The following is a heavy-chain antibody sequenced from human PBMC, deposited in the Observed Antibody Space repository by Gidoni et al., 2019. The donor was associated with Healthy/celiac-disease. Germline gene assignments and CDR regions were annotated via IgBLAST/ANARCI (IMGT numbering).Heavy chain of an antibody. CDR2: ST. CDR3: ARHPALRYYFDY. V-gene: IGHV4-39*01. D-gene: IGHD4-17*01. J-gene: IGHJ4*02. Sequence: STYYNPSLKSRVTISVDTSKNQFSLKLSSVTAADTAVYYCARHPALRYYFDYWGQGTLVTVSS.